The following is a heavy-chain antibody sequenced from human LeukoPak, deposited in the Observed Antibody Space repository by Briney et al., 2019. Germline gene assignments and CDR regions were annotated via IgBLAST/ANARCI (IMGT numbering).Heavy chain of an antibody. V-gene: IGHV3-30*04. Sequence: GDSLSLSCTASGFTFSDFNMHWVRQAPGKGLEWVALVLNDGSNKYYADSVKGRFTISRDNSKNTLYLQMNSLRAEDTAVYYCAKDIGYTYGHGFDYWGQGILVTVSS. CDR2: VLNDGSNK. CDR3: AKDIGYTYGHGFDY. D-gene: IGHD5-18*01. J-gene: IGHJ4*02. CDR1: GFTFSDFN.